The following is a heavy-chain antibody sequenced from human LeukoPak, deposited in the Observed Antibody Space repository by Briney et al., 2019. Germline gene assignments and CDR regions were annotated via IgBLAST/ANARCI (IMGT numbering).Heavy chain of an antibody. CDR3: AREYSSSWYFDY. CDR1: GGSISSYY. V-gene: IGHV4-59*08. D-gene: IGHD6-13*01. J-gene: IGHJ4*02. CDR2: IYYSGST. Sequence: SETLSLTCTVSGGSISSYYWSWIRQPPGKGLEWIGYIYYSGSTNYNPSLKSRVTMSVDTSKNQFSLNLSSVTAADTAVYYCAREYSSSWYFDYWGQGTLVTVSS.